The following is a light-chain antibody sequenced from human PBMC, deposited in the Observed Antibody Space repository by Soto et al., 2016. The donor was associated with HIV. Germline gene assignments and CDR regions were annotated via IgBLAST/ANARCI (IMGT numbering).Light chain of an antibody. CDR1: NIGSKS. J-gene: IGLJ3*02. CDR2: DDN. V-gene: IGLV3-21*03. Sequence: SYELTQPPSVSVAPGKTARITCGGNNIGSKSVHWYQQKPGQAPVLVVYDDNDRPSGIPERFSGSNSGNTATLTITRVEAGDEADYYCQVWDTSGDHRVFGGGTKVTVL. CDR3: QVWDTSGDHRV.